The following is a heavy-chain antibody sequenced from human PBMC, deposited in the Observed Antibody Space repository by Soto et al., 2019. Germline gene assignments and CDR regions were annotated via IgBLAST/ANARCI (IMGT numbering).Heavy chain of an antibody. J-gene: IGHJ4*02. D-gene: IGHD3-22*01. Sequence: QVQLVQSGAEVKKPGASVKVSCKASGYTFTTYYIQWVRQAPGQGLEWMGVISPSGGTTTYAQKFKGRVTMTRDTSTSPVHMELSRLRSEDTAVYYCARQPSDRSGYKGAYSNYWGQGTLVTVSS. V-gene: IGHV1-46*01. CDR3: ARQPSDRSGYKGAYSNY. CDR1: GYTFTTYY. CDR2: ISPSGGTT.